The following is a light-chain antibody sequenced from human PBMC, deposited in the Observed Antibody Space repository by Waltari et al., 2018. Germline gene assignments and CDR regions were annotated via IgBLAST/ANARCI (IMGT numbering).Light chain of an antibody. CDR2: AAS. J-gene: IGKJ1*01. CDR3: QQSYSTPKT. V-gene: IGKV1-39*01. Sequence: DIQMTQSPSSRSASVGDRVTITCLASQSISSYLNWYQQKPGKAPKLLIYAASSLQSGVPSRFSGSGSGTDFTLTISSLQPEDFATYYCQQSYSTPKTFGQGTKVEIK. CDR1: QSISSY.